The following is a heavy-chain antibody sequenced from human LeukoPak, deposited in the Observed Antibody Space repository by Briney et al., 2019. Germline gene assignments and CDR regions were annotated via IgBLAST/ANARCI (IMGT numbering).Heavy chain of an antibody. CDR3: ARDYHSGYEYYYHYMDV. CDR1: GFTFSSYW. D-gene: IGHD5-12*01. CDR2: INSDGSST. J-gene: IGHJ6*03. Sequence: GGSLRLSCAASGFTFSSYWMHWVRQAPGKGLVWVSRINSDGSSTSYADSVKGRFTISRDNAKNSLYLQMNSLRAEDTAVYYCARDYHSGYEYYYHYMDVWGKGTTVTISS. V-gene: IGHV3-74*01.